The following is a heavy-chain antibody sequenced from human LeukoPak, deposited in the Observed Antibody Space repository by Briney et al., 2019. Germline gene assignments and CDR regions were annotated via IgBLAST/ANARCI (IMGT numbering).Heavy chain of an antibody. CDR2: IKSRTDGGTI. V-gene: IGHV3-15*01. CDR3: TTVQYRYASGRYYRGILDY. CDR1: GFTFSNAW. Sequence: GGSLRLSCAASGFTFSNAWMIWVRQAPGKGLEWVGRIKSRTDGGTIDYAAPVKGRFTISRDDSKNTLYLQMNSLKTEDTAVYYCTTVQYRYASGRYYRGILDYWGQGTLATVSS. D-gene: IGHD3-10*01. J-gene: IGHJ4*02.